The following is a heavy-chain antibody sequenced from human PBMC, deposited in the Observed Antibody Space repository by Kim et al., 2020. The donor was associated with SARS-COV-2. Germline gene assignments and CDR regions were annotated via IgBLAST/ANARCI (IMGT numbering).Heavy chain of an antibody. J-gene: IGHJ6*02. V-gene: IGHV4-34*01. CDR1: GGSFSGYY. CDR2: INHSGST. Sequence: SETLSLTCAVYGGSFSGYYWSWIRQPPGKGLEWIGEINHSGSTNYNPSLKSRVTISVDTSKNQFSLKLSSVTAADTAVYYCARARNNVYCSGGSCYYYYGMDVWGQGTTVTVSS. D-gene: IGHD2-15*01. CDR3: ARARNNVYCSGGSCYYYYGMDV.